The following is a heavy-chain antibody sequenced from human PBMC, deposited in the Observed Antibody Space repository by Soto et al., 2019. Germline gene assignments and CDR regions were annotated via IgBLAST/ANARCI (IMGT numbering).Heavy chain of an antibody. J-gene: IGHJ6*02. Sequence: QVQLVQSGAEVKKPGASVKVSCKASGYTFTSYDINWVRQATGQGLEWMGWMNPNSGNTGYAQKFQGRVTMTRNPSISTAYMELSSLRSDDTAVYYCARRGYSSSWYYYYYSGMDVWGQGNTVTVSS. V-gene: IGHV1-8*01. CDR3: ARRGYSSSWYYYYYSGMDV. CDR2: MNPNSGNT. D-gene: IGHD6-13*01. CDR1: GYTFTSYD.